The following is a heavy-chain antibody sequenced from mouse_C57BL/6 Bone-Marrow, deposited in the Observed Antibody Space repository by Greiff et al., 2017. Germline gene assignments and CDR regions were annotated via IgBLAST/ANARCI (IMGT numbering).Heavy chain of an antibody. V-gene: IGHV5-6*01. CDR1: GFTFSSYG. D-gene: IGHD1-1*01. CDR3: ARHDYGSSSYAMDY. CDR2: IISGGSYT. J-gene: IGHJ4*01. Sequence: EVKVVESGGDLVKPGGSLKLSCAASGFTFSSYGMSWVRQTPDKRLEWVATIISGGSYTYYPDSVKGRFTISRDNAKNTLYLQMSSLKSEDTAMYYCARHDYGSSSYAMDYWGQGTSVTVSS.